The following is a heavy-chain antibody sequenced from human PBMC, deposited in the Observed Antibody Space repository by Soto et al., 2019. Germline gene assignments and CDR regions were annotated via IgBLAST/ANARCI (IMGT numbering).Heavy chain of an antibody. CDR3: ANHLQPTNWGGGYFDY. CDR1: GGSISSNNYY. CDR2: MSYSRST. D-gene: IGHD7-27*01. Sequence: QLQLQESGPGLVKPSETLSLTCFVSGGSISSNNYYWGWIRQPPGKGLEWIGSMSYSRSTYYNPFLKLPVTIAVDTAKNLFSLKPASVAAADTAVYYWANHLQPTNWGGGYFDYWGQGTLVTVSS. J-gene: IGHJ4*02. V-gene: IGHV4-39*01.